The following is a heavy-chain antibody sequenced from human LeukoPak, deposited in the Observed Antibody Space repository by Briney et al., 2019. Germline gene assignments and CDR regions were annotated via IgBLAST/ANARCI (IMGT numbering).Heavy chain of an antibody. V-gene: IGHV3-23*01. Sequence: PGGSLRLSCAASGFTFSSYAMSWVRPAPGKGLEWVSAISGSGGSPFSADSVEGRFTISRDNSKNTLYLQMNSLRAEDTAVYYCAKGPKGAYGDFFDYWGQGTLVTVSS. J-gene: IGHJ4*02. CDR1: GFTFSSYA. CDR2: ISGSGGSP. D-gene: IGHD4-17*01. CDR3: AKGPKGAYGDFFDY.